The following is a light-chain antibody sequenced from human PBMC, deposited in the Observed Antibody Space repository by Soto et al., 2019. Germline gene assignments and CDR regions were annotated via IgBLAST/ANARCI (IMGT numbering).Light chain of an antibody. CDR3: QAYDSSRSVVV. V-gene: IGLV1-40*01. Sequence: QSVLTQPPSVSGAPGQRVTISCTGSSSNIGAGYDVHWYQQLPGTAPKLLIYGNSNRPSGVPDRFSGSKSGTSASLAITGLQAEDEAEYDCQAYDSSRSVVVVCGGTKLAVL. CDR2: GNS. CDR1: SSNIGAGYD. J-gene: IGLJ2*01.